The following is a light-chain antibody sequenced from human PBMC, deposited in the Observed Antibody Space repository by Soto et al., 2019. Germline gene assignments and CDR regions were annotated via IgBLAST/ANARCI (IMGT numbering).Light chain of an antibody. CDR3: QQRSNWRGT. J-gene: IGKJ4*01. Sequence: EIVLTQSPVTLSLSPGERATLSCRASQSIRKYLAWYQQKPGQAPRLLIYDASNRASGIPARFTGSGSGTDFTLTIINLEPEDFAVYYCQQRSNWRGTFGGGTKVEIK. CDR2: DAS. CDR1: QSIRKY. V-gene: IGKV3-11*01.